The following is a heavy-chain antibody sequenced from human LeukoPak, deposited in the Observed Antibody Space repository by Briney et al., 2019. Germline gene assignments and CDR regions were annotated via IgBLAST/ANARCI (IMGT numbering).Heavy chain of an antibody. Sequence: SETLSLTCTVSSGSISSYYWSWIRQPPGKGLEWIGYISYSGSTNYNPSLKSRAAISVDTSKNQFSLKLSSVTAADTAVYYCAREADFWTGYYQGFDYWGQGTLVTVSS. V-gene: IGHV4-59*01. D-gene: IGHD3/OR15-3a*01. CDR3: AREADFWTGYYQGFDY. CDR2: ISYSGST. CDR1: SGSISSYY. J-gene: IGHJ4*02.